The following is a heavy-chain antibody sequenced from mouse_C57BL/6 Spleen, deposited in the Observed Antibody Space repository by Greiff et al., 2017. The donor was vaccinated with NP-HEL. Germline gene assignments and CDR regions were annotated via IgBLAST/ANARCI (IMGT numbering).Heavy chain of an antibody. Sequence: VKLMESGPELVKPGASVKISCKASGYAFSSSWMNWVKQRPGKGLEWIGRIYPGDGDTNYNGKFKGKATLTADKSSSTAYMQLSSLTSEDSAVYFCARGSTSAMDYWGQGTSVTVSS. V-gene: IGHV1-82*01. J-gene: IGHJ4*01. CDR3: ARGSTSAMDY. CDR2: IYPGDGDT. D-gene: IGHD2-13*01. CDR1: GYAFSSSW.